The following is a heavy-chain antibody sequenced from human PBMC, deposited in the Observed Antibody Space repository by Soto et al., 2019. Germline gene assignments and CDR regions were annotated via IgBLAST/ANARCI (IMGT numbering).Heavy chain of an antibody. CDR3: AREDSSGYYYYYYGMDV. Sequence: SVKVSCKASGGTFSSYTISWVRQAPGQGLEWMGRIIPILGIANYAQKFQGRVTITADKSTSTAYMELSSLRSEDTAVYYCAREDSSGYYYYYYGMDVWGQGTTVTVS. J-gene: IGHJ6*02. CDR2: IIPILGIA. CDR1: GGTFSSYT. D-gene: IGHD3-22*01. V-gene: IGHV1-69*04.